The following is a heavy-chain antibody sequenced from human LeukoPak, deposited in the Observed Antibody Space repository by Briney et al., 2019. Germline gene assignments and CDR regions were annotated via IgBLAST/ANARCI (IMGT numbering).Heavy chain of an antibody. Sequence: GGSLRLSCAAPGFTFSCYWMSWVRHSPGERLAWVANIKQEGSEKYYVVSVKGRFTLPRDNAKNSLFLQKNRLRPGDTAVYYWAGDRVTMVRGVNYYFDYWGQGTLVTVSS. CDR1: GFTFSCYW. J-gene: IGHJ4*02. D-gene: IGHD3-10*01. V-gene: IGHV3-7*05. CDR2: IKQEGSEK. CDR3: AGDRVTMVRGVNYYFDY.